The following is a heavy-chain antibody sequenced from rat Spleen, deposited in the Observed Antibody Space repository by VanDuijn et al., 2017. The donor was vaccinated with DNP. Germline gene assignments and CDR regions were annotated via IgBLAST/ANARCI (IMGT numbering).Heavy chain of an antibody. CDR2: INTDGGRT. CDR1: GFTFSSYW. D-gene: IGHD1-11*01. V-gene: IGHV5-58*01. Sequence: EVQLVESGGGLVQPGRSLKLSCVASGFTFSSYWMYWIRQAPGKGLEWVASINTDGGRTYYHDSVKGRFTISRDNAKSTLYLQMNSLRSEDTATYYCARHNYGTLDAMDAWGQGTSGTVSS. CDR3: ARHNYGTLDAMDA. J-gene: IGHJ4*01.